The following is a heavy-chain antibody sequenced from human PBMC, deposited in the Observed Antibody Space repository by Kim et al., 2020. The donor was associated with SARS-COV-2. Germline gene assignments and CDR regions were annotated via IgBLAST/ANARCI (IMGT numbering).Heavy chain of an antibody. D-gene: IGHD6-19*01. CDR3: ASSVAGLSGAVDI. Sequence: GGSLRLSCAASGFTFSDYYMSWIRQAPGKGLEWVSYISSSSSYTNHAGSVKGRFTISRDNAKNSLYLQMNSLRAEDTAVYYCASSVAGLSGAVDIWGQGT. CDR1: GFTFSDYY. CDR2: ISSSSSYT. J-gene: IGHJ3*02. V-gene: IGHV3-11*03.